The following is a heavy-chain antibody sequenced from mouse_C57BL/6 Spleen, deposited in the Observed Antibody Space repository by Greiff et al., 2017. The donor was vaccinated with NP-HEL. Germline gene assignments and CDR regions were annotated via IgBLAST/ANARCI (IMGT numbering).Heavy chain of an antibody. Sequence: VKLMESGAELVKPGASVKMSCKASGYTFTSYWITWVKQRPGQGLEWIGDIYPGSGSTNYNEKFKSKATLTVDTSSSTAYMQLSSLTSEDSAVYYCARRGSSYDYWGQGTTLTVSS. V-gene: IGHV1-55*01. CDR1: GYTFTSYW. D-gene: IGHD1-1*01. CDR2: IYPGSGST. J-gene: IGHJ2*01. CDR3: ARRGSSYDY.